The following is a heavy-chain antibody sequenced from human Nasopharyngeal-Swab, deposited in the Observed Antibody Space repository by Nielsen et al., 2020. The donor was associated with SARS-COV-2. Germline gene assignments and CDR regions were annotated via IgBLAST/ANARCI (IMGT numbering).Heavy chain of an antibody. CDR3: AKDLSGDNIYYYFDY. CDR1: GFPFSSYS. D-gene: IGHD5-18*01. Sequence: GESLKISCAASGFPFSSYSMSWVRQAPGKGLEWVSAISGNCGSTYYADSVKGRFTIYRDNSKNTLYLQMNSLRDEDTDVYYCAKDLSGDNIYYYFDYWGQGTLVTVSS. V-gene: IGHV3-23*01. J-gene: IGHJ4*02. CDR2: ISGNCGST.